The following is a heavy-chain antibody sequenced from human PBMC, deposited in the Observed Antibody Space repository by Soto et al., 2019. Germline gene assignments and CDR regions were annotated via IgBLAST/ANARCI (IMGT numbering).Heavy chain of an antibody. V-gene: IGHV3-23*01. Sequence: EVQLLESGGGLVQPGGSLTLSCAASGFTFSSFTMSWVRQTPEKGLEWVSLIGGSGVTTYYADSVKGRFTISRDNSKDPLYLQMDSLRAADTAIYYCAMTTVTTDWFDPWGQGTRVTVSS. CDR3: AMTTVTTDWFDP. CDR1: GFTFSSFT. CDR2: IGGSGVTT. J-gene: IGHJ5*02. D-gene: IGHD4-17*01.